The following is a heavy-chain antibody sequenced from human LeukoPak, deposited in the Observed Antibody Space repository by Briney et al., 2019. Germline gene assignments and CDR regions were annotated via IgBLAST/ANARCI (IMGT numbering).Heavy chain of an antibody. D-gene: IGHD3-22*01. CDR2: ISYDGSNK. Sequence: GGSLRLSCAASGFTFRWYAMHGVRQAPGKVLEWVEVISYDGSNKYYADAVKGRFTISRDSSEKKQNLRMNSLRAEDTVVYYCASHYDTSGYHYFDFRGQGTLVTVSS. CDR1: GFTFRWYA. CDR3: ASHYDTSGYHYFDF. V-gene: IGHV3-30-3*01. J-gene: IGHJ4*02.